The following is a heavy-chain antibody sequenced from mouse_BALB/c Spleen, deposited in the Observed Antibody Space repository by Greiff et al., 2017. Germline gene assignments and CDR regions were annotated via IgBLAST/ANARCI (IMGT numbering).Heavy chain of an antibody. J-gene: IGHJ1*01. V-gene: IGHV5-12-2*01. D-gene: IGHD2-4*01. Sequence: EVQGVESGGGLVQPGGSLKLSCAASGFTFSSYTMSWVRQTPEKRLEWVAYISNGGGSTYYPDTVKGRFTIPRDNAKNTLYLQMSSLKSEDTAMYYCARRDYDGYWYFDVWGAGTTVTVSS. CDR3: ARRDYDGYWYFDV. CDR1: GFTFSSYT. CDR2: ISNGGGST.